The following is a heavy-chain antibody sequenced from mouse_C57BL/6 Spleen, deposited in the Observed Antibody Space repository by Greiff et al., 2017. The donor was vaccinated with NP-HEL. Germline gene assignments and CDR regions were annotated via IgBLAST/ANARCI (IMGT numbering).Heavy chain of an antibody. V-gene: IGHV14-2*01. CDR2: IDPEDGET. J-gene: IGHJ2*01. CDR1: GFNIKDYY. Sequence: EVKLVESGAELVKPGASVKLSCTASGFNIKDYYMHWVKQRTEQGLEWIGRIDPEDGETKYAPKFQGKATITADTSSNTAYLQLSSLTSEDTAVYYCASRRGGDGSSYVDYWGQGTTLTVSS. CDR3: ASRRGGDGSSYVDY. D-gene: IGHD1-1*01.